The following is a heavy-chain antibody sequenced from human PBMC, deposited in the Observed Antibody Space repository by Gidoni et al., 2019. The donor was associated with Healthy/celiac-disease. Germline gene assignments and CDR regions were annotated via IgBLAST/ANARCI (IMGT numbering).Heavy chain of an antibody. CDR3: AREVYGDYPRADAFDI. CDR1: GFTFSSNW. V-gene: IGHV3-7*03. CDR2: IKQDGSEK. Sequence: EVQLVESVGGLVQPGGSLRLSCAASGFTFSSNWMGGFRQAPGNGLEWVANIKQDGSEKYYVESVKGRFTISRDNAKNSLYLQMTSLRAEDTAVYYCAREVYGDYPRADAFDIWGQGTMVTVSS. J-gene: IGHJ3*02. D-gene: IGHD4-17*01.